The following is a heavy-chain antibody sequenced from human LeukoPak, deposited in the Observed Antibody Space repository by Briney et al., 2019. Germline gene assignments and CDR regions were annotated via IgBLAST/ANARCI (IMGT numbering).Heavy chain of an antibody. Sequence: SETLSLTCTVSGYSISSGYYWVWIRQTPGKGLEWIGSIYRSGSTNYNPSLKSRVTISVDTSKNQFSLKLSSVTAADTAVYYCARQGVAVRGVMILKRPAGFDYWGQGILVTVSS. D-gene: IGHD3-10*01. CDR2: IYRSGST. CDR3: ARQGVAVRGVMILKRPAGFDY. J-gene: IGHJ4*02. CDR1: GYSISSGYY. V-gene: IGHV4-38-2*02.